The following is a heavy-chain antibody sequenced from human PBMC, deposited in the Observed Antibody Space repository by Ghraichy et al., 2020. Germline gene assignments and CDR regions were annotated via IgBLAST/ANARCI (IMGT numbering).Heavy chain of an antibody. CDR3: ACWPGSGWYEQDGNWFDP. Sequence: SETLSLTCAVYGGSFSGYYWSWIRQPPGKGLEWIGEINHSGSTNYNPSLKSRVAISVDTSKNQFSLRLTSLTAADTAVYYCACWPGSGWYEQDGNWFDPWGQGTLVTVSS. CDR1: GGSFSGYY. CDR2: INHSGST. D-gene: IGHD6-19*01. J-gene: IGHJ5*02. V-gene: IGHV4-34*01.